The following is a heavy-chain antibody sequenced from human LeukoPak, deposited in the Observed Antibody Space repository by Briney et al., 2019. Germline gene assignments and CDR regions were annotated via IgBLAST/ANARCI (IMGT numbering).Heavy chain of an antibody. Sequence: GASVKVSCKASGGTFSSSAISWVRQAPGQGLEWMGGIIPIFGTANYAQKFQGRVTITTGESTSTAYMELSSLRSEDTAVYYCARGNNWNDAEWFDPWGQGTLVTVSS. CDR1: GGTFSSSA. CDR3: ARGNNWNDAEWFDP. CDR2: IIPIFGTA. J-gene: IGHJ5*02. V-gene: IGHV1-69*05. D-gene: IGHD1-20*01.